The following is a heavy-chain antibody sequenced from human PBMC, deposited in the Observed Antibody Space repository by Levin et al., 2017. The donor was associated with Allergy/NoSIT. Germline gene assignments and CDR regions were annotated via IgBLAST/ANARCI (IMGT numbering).Heavy chain of an antibody. J-gene: IGHJ6*02. CDR2: ISSSCSTI. V-gene: IGHV3-11*01. CDR1: GFTFSDYY. D-gene: IGHD1-1*01. Sequence: PGGSLRLSCAASGFTFSDYYMSWIRQAPGKGLVWVSYISSSCSTIYYADSVKGRFTISRDNAKNSLYLQMSSLRAEDAAVYYCARDRTNYYYYGMDVWGQGTTVTVSS. CDR3: ARDRTNYYYYGMDV.